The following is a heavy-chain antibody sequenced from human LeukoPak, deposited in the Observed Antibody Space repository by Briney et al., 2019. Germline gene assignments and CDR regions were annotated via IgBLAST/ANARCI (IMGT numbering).Heavy chain of an antibody. J-gene: IGHJ4*02. CDR2: VSYDGSNK. V-gene: IGHV3-30-3*01. Sequence: GGSLRLSCAASGFTFSSYAMHWVRQAPGKGLEWVAVVSYDGSNKYYADSVKGRFTISRDNSKNTLSLQMNSLRSEDTAVYYCAKDFGVVVTAIPSYWGQGTLVTVSS. CDR1: GFTFSSYA. D-gene: IGHD2-21*02. CDR3: AKDFGVVVTAIPSY.